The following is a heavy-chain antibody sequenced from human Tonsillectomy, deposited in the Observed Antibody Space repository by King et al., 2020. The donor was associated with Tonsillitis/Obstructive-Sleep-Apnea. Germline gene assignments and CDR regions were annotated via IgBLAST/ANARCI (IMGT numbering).Heavy chain of an antibody. J-gene: IGHJ5*02. Sequence: LQLQESGPGLVKPSETLSLTCTVSGGSISSYYWSWIRQPPGKGLEWIGYIYYSGSTNYNPSLKSRVTISVDTSKNQFSLKLSSVTAADTAVYYCAREREGHQLPKTGNWFDPWGQGTLVTVSS. D-gene: IGHD2-2*01. V-gene: IGHV4-59*01. CDR1: GGSISSYY. CDR3: AREREGHQLPKTGNWFDP. CDR2: IYYSGST.